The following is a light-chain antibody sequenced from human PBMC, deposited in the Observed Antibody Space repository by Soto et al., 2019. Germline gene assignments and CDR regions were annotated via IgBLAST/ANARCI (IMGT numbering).Light chain of an antibody. J-gene: IGKJ5*01. V-gene: IGKV1-39*01. CDR2: SAS. CDR3: QQYYSYPIT. Sequence: DIQMSQSPSSLSASVGDRFTITCRASQSISSYLNWYQQKPGKAPKLLIYSASSLQSGVPSRFSGSGGSGTDFTLTISSLQPEDFATYYCQQYYSYPITFGQGTRLEIK. CDR1: QSISSY.